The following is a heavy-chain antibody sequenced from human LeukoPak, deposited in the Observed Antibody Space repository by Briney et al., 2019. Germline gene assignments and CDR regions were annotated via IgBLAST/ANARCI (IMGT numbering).Heavy chain of an antibody. CDR2: THYSGTT. V-gene: IGHV4-39*07. CDR1: GDSISSNGYY. D-gene: IGHD2-21*01. CDR3: AREYGDLDY. Sequence: SETLSLTCTVSGDSISSNGYYWGWIRQPPGKGLEWIGYTHYSGTTNYNPSLKSRVTMSTDTSKNQFSLKLRSVTAADTAVYYCAREYGDLDYWGQGTLVTVSS. J-gene: IGHJ4*02.